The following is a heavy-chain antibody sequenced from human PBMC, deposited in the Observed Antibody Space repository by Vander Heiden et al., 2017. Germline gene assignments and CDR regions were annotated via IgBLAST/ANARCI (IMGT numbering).Heavy chain of an antibody. CDR2: IYYSGST. V-gene: IGHV4-39*01. CDR3: ARHSPHYDVVSGYYTDAFDI. Sequence: QLQLQESGPGLVKPSETLSLTCTVAGCSISSSSYYWGWIRQPPGKGLEWIGSIYYSGSTYYNPSLKSRGTISVDTSKKQFSLKRSSVTAADTAVYYCARHSPHYDVVSGYYTDAFDIWGQGTMVTVSS. J-gene: IGHJ3*02. D-gene: IGHD3-3*01. CDR1: GCSISSSSYY.